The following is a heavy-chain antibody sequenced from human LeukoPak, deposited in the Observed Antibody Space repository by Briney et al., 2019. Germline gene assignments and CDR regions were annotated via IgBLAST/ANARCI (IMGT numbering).Heavy chain of an antibody. CDR1: GYTFTSYD. J-gene: IGHJ4*02. D-gene: IGHD3-3*01. CDR2: MNPNSGNT. V-gene: IGHV1-8*01. CDR3: ARDSFPSSGYYNPNYCFDY. Sequence: GASVKVSCKASGYTFTSYDINWVRQATGQGLEWMGWMNPNSGNTGYAQKFQGRVTMTRDTSTSTAYMEQSRLRSDDTAVYYCARDSFPSSGYYNPNYCFDYWGQGTLVTVSS.